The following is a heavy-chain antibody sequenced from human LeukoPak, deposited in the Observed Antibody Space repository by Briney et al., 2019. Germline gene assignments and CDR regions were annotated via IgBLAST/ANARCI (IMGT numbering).Heavy chain of an antibody. J-gene: IGHJ4*02. CDR2: ISSSGSTI. Sequence: GGSLRLSCAASGFTFSSYEMNWVRQAPGKGLEWASYISSSGSTIYYADSVKGRFTISRDNAKNSLYLQMNSLRAEDTAVYYCARYPPNYYGSGSYDYWGQGTLVTVSS. D-gene: IGHD3-10*01. CDR3: ARYPPNYYGSGSYDY. V-gene: IGHV3-48*03. CDR1: GFTFSSYE.